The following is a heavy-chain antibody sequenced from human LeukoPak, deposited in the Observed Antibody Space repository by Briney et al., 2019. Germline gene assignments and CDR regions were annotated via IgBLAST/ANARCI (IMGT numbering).Heavy chain of an antibody. V-gene: IGHV3-23*01. D-gene: IGHD3-10*01. CDR3: AKGTERYREVSSFDS. CDR1: GFTFTTFT. CDR2: INRGGGGT. J-gene: IGHJ4*02. Sequence: GGSLRLSCAASGFTFTTFTMNWVRQAPGKGLEWVSDINRGGGGTYYADFVKGRFTISRENSEKTLYLQMNSLRAEDTATYYCAKGTERYREVSSFDSWGQGTQVTVSS.